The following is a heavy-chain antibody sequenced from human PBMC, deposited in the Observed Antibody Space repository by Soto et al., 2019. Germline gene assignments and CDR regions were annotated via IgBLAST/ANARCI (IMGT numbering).Heavy chain of an antibody. Sequence: SETLSLTCAVYGGSFSDYSWSWIRQPPGKGLEWIGEINHSGSTNYSPSLKSRVTISVDTSKNQFSLKLSSVTAAHTAVYYCARALFGSGSYYNRWGQGTLVTVSS. CDR1: GGSFSDYS. J-gene: IGHJ4*02. V-gene: IGHV4-34*01. CDR2: INHSGST. D-gene: IGHD3-10*01. CDR3: ARALFGSGSYYNR.